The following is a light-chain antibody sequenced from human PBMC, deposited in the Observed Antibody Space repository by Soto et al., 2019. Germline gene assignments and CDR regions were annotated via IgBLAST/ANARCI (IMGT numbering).Light chain of an antibody. Sequence: VLTQSPGILYLSPGERATLSCRASQSVINNYLAWYQQKPGQAPKLLISGAYSRASGIPYRFSGSGSRTYFTLTINRLEPEDFAVYYCQQYGTSPRTFGQGTKVEIK. V-gene: IGKV3-20*01. J-gene: IGKJ1*01. CDR1: QSVINNY. CDR2: GAY. CDR3: QQYGTSPRT.